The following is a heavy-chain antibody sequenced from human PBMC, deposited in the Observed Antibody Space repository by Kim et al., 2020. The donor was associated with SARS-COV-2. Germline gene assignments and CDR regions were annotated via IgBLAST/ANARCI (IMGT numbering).Heavy chain of an antibody. CDR3: AKHRYCSSTSCYRVDY. D-gene: IGHD2-2*01. J-gene: IGHJ4*02. V-gene: IGHV3-23*01. Sequence: SVKGRFTRSRDNSKNTLYREMNSLRAEDTAVYYCAKHRYCSSTSCYRVDYWGQGTLVTVSS.